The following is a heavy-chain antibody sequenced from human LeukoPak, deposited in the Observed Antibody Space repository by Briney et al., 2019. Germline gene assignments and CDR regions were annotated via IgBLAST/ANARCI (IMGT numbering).Heavy chain of an antibody. D-gene: IGHD5-12*01. J-gene: IGHJ4*02. CDR2: IWYDGSNK. CDR3: ARDTGAGIVATNLFDY. CDR1: GFTFSSYG. Sequence: GGSLRLSCAASGFTFSSYGMHWVRQAPGKGLERVAVIWYDGSNKYYADSVKGRFTISRDNSKNTLYLQMNSLRAEDTAVYYCARDTGAGIVATNLFDYWGQGTLVTVSS. V-gene: IGHV3-33*01.